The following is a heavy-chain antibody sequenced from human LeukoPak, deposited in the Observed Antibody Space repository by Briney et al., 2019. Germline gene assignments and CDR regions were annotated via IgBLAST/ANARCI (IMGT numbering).Heavy chain of an antibody. CDR2: INHSGST. CDR1: GGSFSGYY. CDR3: AREPLRIIMVPYGMDV. V-gene: IGHV4-34*01. D-gene: IGHD3-10*01. J-gene: IGHJ6*02. Sequence: PSETLSLTCAVYGGSFSGYYWSWIRQPPGKGLEWIGEINHSGSTNYNPSLKSRVTISVDTSKNQFSLKLSSVTAADTAVYYCAREPLRIIMVPYGMDVWGQGTTVTVSS.